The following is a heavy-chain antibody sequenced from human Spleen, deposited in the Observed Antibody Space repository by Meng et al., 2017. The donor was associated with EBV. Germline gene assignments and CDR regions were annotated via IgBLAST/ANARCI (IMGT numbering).Heavy chain of an antibody. Sequence: EQLVQSGAEVKKPGASVKVSCKTSGYTFTSFEINWVRQAPGKGLEWVSFIYSGGSTYYADSVKGRFTISRDNSKNMVYLQMNSLRAEDTALYYCARGMGATEIRYWGQGTLVTVSS. CDR3: ARGMGATEIRY. J-gene: IGHJ4*02. CDR1: GYTFTSFE. D-gene: IGHD1-26*01. V-gene: IGHV3-53*01. CDR2: IYSGGST.